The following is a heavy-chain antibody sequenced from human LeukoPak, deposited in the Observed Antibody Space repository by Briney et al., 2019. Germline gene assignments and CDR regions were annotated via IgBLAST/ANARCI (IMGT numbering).Heavy chain of an antibody. V-gene: IGHV4-59*12. J-gene: IGHJ4*02. CDR2: IYYSGST. D-gene: IGHD3-10*01. CDR3: ARTPLLWFGELLPRRYYFDY. Sequence: SETLSLTCTVSGGSMSSYYWSWIRQPPGEGLEWIGYIYYSGSTNYNPSLKSRVTISVDTSKNQFSLKLSSVTAADTAVYYCARTPLLWFGELLPRRYYFDYWGQGTLVTVSS. CDR1: GGSMSSYY.